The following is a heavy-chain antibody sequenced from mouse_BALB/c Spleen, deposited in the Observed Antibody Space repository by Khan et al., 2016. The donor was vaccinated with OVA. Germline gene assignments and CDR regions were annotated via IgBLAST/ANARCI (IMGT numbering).Heavy chain of an antibody. Sequence: EVELVESGGDLVKPGGSLKLSCAASGFTFSNYGMSWVRQTPDKRLEWVATISSDGTYTYYPDSVKGRFTISRNNAKNTLYLQMSSLKSEATAMYYCTSHLTGSFAYWGQGTLVTVSA. CDR2: ISSDGTYT. CDR3: TSHLTGSFAY. D-gene: IGHD4-1*01. V-gene: IGHV5-6*01. J-gene: IGHJ3*01. CDR1: GFTFSNYG.